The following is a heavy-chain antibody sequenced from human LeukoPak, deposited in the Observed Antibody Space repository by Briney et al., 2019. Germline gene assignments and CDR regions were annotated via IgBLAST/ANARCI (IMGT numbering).Heavy chain of an antibody. Sequence: SETLSLTCTVSGYSISSGYYWGWIRQPPGKGLEWIGSIYHSGSTYYNPSLKSRVTISVDTSKNQFSLKLSSVTAADTAVYYCARDRADYDSSGRYYYYMDVWGKGTTVTISS. J-gene: IGHJ6*03. D-gene: IGHD3-22*01. CDR3: ARDRADYDSSGRYYYYMDV. CDR2: IYHSGST. V-gene: IGHV4-38-2*02. CDR1: GYSISSGYY.